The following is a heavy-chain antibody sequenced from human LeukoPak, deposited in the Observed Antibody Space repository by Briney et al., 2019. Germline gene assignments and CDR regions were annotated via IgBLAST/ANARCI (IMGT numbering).Heavy chain of an antibody. Sequence: GGSLRLSCAASGFTFSSYSMNWVRQAPGKGLEWVSYISSSSSTIYYADSVKGRFTISRDNAKNSLYLQTNSLRAEDTAVYYCARVKGATPGYWGQGTLVTVSS. CDR3: ARVKGATPGY. V-gene: IGHV3-48*04. D-gene: IGHD1-26*01. CDR1: GFTFSSYS. CDR2: ISSSSSTI. J-gene: IGHJ4*02.